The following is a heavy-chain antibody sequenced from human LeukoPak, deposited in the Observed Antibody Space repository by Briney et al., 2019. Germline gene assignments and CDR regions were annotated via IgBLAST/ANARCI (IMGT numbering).Heavy chain of an antibody. CDR1: GGSISSYY. Sequence: SETLSLTCTVSGGSISSYYWSWIRQPLGKGLEWIGYIYYSGSTNYNPSLKSRVTISVDTSKNQFSLKLSSVTAADTAVYYCARGGEYCSSTSCYSNWFDPWGQGTLVTVSS. CDR3: ARGGEYCSSTSCYSNWFDP. CDR2: IYYSGST. V-gene: IGHV4-59*01. J-gene: IGHJ5*02. D-gene: IGHD2-2*01.